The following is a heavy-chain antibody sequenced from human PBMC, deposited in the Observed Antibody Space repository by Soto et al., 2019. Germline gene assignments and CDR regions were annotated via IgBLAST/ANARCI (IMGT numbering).Heavy chain of an antibody. CDR1: GYTFTGYY. D-gene: IGHD6-6*01. CDR2: INPNSGGT. V-gene: IGHV1-2*04. J-gene: IGHJ3*02. Sequence: ASVKVSCKASGYTFTGYYMHWVRQAPGQGLEWMGWINPNSGGTNYAQKFQGWVTMTRDTSISTAYMELSRLRSDDTAVYYCAREKAARPDRMAHAFDIWGQGKMVTVSS. CDR3: AREKAARPDRMAHAFDI.